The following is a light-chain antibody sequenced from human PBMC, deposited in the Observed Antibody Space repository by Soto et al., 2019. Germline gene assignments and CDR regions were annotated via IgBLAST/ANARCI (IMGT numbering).Light chain of an antibody. CDR2: EVS. J-gene: IGLJ2*01. Sequence: QSALTQPASVSGSPGQSITISCTGTSSDVGDYNYVSWYQQHPGKAPKLIVYEVSHRLSGVSDRFSGSKSGHTASLTISGLQDYDEADYYCTSSITNNIVVFGGGTKVTVL. CDR3: TSSITNNIVV. CDR1: SSDVGDYNY. V-gene: IGLV2-14*01.